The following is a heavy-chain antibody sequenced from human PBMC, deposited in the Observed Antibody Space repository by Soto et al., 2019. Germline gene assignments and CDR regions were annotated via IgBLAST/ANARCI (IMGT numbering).Heavy chain of an antibody. D-gene: IGHD6-13*01. CDR1: GASISSGDYY. V-gene: IGHV4-31*03. Sequence: QVQLQESGPGLVKPSQTLSLTCTVSGASISSGDYYWSWIRQYPGKGLEWIGYIHNSGNTYYNPALKSRFYISMDTSRNQFAMQLYSVIAADKAVYYCARTNPLVTRPSDIGLWGRGSLVTISS. CDR3: ARTNPLVTRPSDIGL. J-gene: IGHJ2*01. CDR2: IHNSGNT.